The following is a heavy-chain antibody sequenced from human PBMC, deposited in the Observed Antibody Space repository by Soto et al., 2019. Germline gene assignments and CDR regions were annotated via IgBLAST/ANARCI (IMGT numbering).Heavy chain of an antibody. CDR3: ARHVPPDSSSFDY. D-gene: IGHD6-6*01. J-gene: IGHJ4*02. V-gene: IGHV4-39*01. CDR1: GGSISSSSYY. CDR2: IYYSGST. Sequence: QLQLQESGPGLVKPSETLSLTCTVSGGSISSSSYYWGWIRQPPGKGLEWIGSIYYSGSTYYNPSLKSRVTISVDTSKNQFSLKLSSVTAADTAVYYCARHVPPDSSSFDYWGQGTLVTVSS.